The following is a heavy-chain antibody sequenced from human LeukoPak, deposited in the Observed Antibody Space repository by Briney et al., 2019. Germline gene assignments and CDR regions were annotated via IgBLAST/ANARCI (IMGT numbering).Heavy chain of an antibody. Sequence: PSETLSLTCTVSGYSISSGYYWGWIRQPPGKGLEWIGSIYHSGSTYYNPSLKSRVTISVDTSKNQFSLKLSSVTAADTAVYYCARDMWDSSSWYGDAFDIWGQGTMVTVSS. D-gene: IGHD6-13*01. J-gene: IGHJ3*02. V-gene: IGHV4-38-2*02. CDR2: IYHSGST. CDR3: ARDMWDSSSWYGDAFDI. CDR1: GYSISSGYY.